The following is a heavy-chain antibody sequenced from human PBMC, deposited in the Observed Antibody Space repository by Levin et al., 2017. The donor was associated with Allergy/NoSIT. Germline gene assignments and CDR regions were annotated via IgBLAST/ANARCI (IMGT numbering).Heavy chain of an antibody. CDR2: IYYSGST. D-gene: IGHD1-14*01. Sequence: SETLSLTCTVSGGSISSSSYYWGWIRQPPGKGLEWIGSIYYSGSTYYNPSLKSRVTISVDTSKNQFSLKLSSVTAADTAVYYCARHGSGNLDFDYWGQGTLVTVSS. J-gene: IGHJ4*02. CDR3: ARHGSGNLDFDY. CDR1: GGSISSSSYY. V-gene: IGHV4-39*01.